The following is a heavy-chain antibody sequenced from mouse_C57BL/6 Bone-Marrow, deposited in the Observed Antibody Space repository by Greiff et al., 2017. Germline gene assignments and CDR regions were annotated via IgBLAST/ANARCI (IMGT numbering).Heavy chain of an antibody. CDR3: ARSTIIKDYFDY. CDR2: ISDGGSYT. D-gene: IGHD2-4*01. CDR1: GFTFSSYA. Sequence: EVHLVESGGGLVKPGGSLKLSCAASGFTFSSYAMSWVRQTPEKRLEWVATISDGGSYTYYPDNVKGRFTISRDNAKNNLYLQMSHLKSEDTAMYYCARSTIIKDYFDYWGQGTTLTVSS. V-gene: IGHV5-4*01. J-gene: IGHJ2*01.